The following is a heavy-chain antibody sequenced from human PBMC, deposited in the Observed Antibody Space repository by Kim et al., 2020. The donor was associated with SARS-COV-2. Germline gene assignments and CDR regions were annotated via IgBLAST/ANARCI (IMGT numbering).Heavy chain of an antibody. J-gene: IGHJ4*02. V-gene: IGHV3-43*01. D-gene: IGHD3-22*01. CDR1: GFTFDDYT. CDR2: ISWDGGST. CDR3: AKDVTGHYDSSGFHYFDY. Sequence: GGSLRLSCAASGFTFDDYTMHWVRQAPGKGLEWVSLISWDGGSTYYADSVKGRFTISRDNSKNSLYLQMNSLRTEDTALYYCAKDVTGHYDSSGFHYFDYWGQGTLVTVSS.